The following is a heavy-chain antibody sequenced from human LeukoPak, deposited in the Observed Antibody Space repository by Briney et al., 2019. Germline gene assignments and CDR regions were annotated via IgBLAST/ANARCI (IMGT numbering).Heavy chain of an antibody. Sequence: TETLSLTCAVYGGSFSGYYWSWIRQPPGKGLEWIGEINHSGSTNYNPSLKSGVTISVDTTKNQFSLKLSSMTAADTAVYYCARDYFDYDSSGYSRAAFDIWGQGTMVTVSS. V-gene: IGHV4-34*01. D-gene: IGHD3-22*01. J-gene: IGHJ3*02. CDR3: ARDYFDYDSSGYSRAAFDI. CDR1: GGSFSGYY. CDR2: INHSGST.